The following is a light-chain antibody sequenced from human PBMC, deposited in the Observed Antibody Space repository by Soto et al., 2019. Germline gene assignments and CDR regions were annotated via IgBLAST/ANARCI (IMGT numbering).Light chain of an antibody. CDR3: QQYGSPPPA. Sequence: EIVLTQSPGTLSLSPGERATLSCRASQSVSGSYLAWYQQKPGQAPRLLIYGASSRATGIPDRFSGSGSGTDFTLTISRLEPEDCAVYYCQQYGSPPPAFGQGTKVEIK. CDR1: QSVSGSY. V-gene: IGKV3-20*01. CDR2: GAS. J-gene: IGKJ1*01.